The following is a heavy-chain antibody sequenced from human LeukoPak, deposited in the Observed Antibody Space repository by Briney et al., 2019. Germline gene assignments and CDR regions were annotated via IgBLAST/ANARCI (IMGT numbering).Heavy chain of an antibody. CDR2: ISAYNGNT. V-gene: IGHV1-18*01. CDR3: ARSLFTMYYYDSSGLDWYFDL. CDR1: GYTFTSYC. Sequence: GASVKVSCKASGYTFTSYCISWVRQAPGQGLGWMGWISAYNGNTNYAQKLQGRVTMTTDTSTSTAYMELRSLRSDDTAVYYCARSLFTMYYYDSSGLDWYFDLWGRGTLVTVSS. J-gene: IGHJ2*01. D-gene: IGHD3-22*01.